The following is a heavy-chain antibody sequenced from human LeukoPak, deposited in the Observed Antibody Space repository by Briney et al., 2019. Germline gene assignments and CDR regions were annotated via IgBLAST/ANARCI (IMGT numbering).Heavy chain of an antibody. V-gene: IGHV1-69*01. CDR3: ARGHYSSSWYGY. Sequence: SVKVSCKASGGTFSSYAISWVRQAPGQGLEWMGGIIPIFGTANYAQKFQGRVTITADESTSTAYMELSSLRSEDTAAYYCARGHYSSSWYGYWGQGTLVTVSS. CDR2: IIPIFGTA. D-gene: IGHD6-13*01. J-gene: IGHJ4*02. CDR1: GGTFSSYA.